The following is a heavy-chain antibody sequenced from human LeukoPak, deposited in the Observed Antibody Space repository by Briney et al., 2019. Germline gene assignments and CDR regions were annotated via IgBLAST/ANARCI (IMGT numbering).Heavy chain of an antibody. J-gene: IGHJ4*02. D-gene: IGHD3-10*01. V-gene: IGHV4-34*01. CDR1: GGSFSGYY. CDR2: INHSGST. Sequence: SETLSLTCAVYGGSFSGYYWSWIRQPPGKGLEWIGEINHSGSTNYNPSLKSRVTISVDTSKNQFSLKLSSVTAADTAVYYCARYYGSGSYGSLIYVHGFDYWGQGTLVTVSS. CDR3: ARYYGSGSYGSLIYVHGFDY.